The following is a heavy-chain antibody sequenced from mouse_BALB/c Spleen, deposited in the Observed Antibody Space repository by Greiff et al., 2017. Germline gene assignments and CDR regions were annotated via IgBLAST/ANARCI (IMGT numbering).Heavy chain of an antibody. CDR1: GFTFSDYY. CDR3: ARVGLYYAMDY. Sequence: EVHLVESGGGLVKPGGSLKLSCAASGFTFSDYYMYWVRQTPEKRLEWVATISDGGSYTYYPDSVKGRFTISRDNAKNNLYLQMSSLKSEDTAMYYCARVGLYYAMDYWGQGTSVTVSS. V-gene: IGHV5-4*02. CDR2: ISDGGSYT. J-gene: IGHJ4*01.